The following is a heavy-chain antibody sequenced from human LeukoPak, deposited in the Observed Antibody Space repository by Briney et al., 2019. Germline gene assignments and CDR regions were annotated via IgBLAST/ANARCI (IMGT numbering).Heavy chain of an antibody. J-gene: IGHJ5*02. V-gene: IGHV3-48*03. CDR2: ISSSGSTI. CDR1: GFTFSTYE. Sequence: PGGSLRLSCAASGFTFSTYEMNLVRQAPGKGLEWVSYISSSGSTIYYADSVKGRFTISRDNAKNSLYLQMNSLRAEDTAVYYCARGPLHVVVPAATWFDPWGQGILVTVSS. CDR3: ARGPLHVVVPAATWFDP. D-gene: IGHD2-2*01.